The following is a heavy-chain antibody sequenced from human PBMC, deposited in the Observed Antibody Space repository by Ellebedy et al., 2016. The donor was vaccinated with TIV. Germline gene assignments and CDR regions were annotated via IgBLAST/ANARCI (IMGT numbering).Heavy chain of an antibody. D-gene: IGHD3-10*01. CDR3: ARGDYGSGSYYFDY. CDR2: IYYTGST. Sequence: SETLSLTCTVSGGSISSYFWSWIRLPPGKGLQWIGYIYYTGSTKYNPSLKSRVTLSVDTSKNQFSLKLSSVTAADTAVYYCARGDYGSGSYYFDYWGQGTLVTVSS. J-gene: IGHJ4*02. CDR1: GGSISSYF. V-gene: IGHV4-59*08.